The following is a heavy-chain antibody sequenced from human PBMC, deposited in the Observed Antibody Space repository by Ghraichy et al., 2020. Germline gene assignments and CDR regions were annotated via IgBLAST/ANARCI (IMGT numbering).Heavy chain of an antibody. J-gene: IGHJ3*02. CDR1: GFTFSSYA. CDR2: ISGSGGST. D-gene: IGHD3-10*01. Sequence: GESLNISCAASGFTFSSYAMSWVRQAPGKGLEWVSAISGSGGSTYYADSVKGRFTISRDNSKNTLYLQMNSLRAEDTAVYYCAKFRAAMVQGLLFRDAFDIWGQGTMVTVSS. V-gene: IGHV3-23*01. CDR3: AKFRAAMVQGLLFRDAFDI.